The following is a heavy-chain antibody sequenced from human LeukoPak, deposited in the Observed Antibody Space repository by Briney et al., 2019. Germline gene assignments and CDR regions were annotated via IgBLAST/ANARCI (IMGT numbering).Heavy chain of an antibody. J-gene: IGHJ5*02. CDR1: GGSISSYY. CDR3: ARAPHDFWSGLLSLSWFDP. Sequence: SGTLSLTCTVSGGSISSYYWSWIRQPPGKGLEWIGYIYDSGSTNYNPSLKSRVTISVDTSKNQFSLKLSSVTAADTAVYYCARAPHDFWSGLLSLSWFDPWGQGTLVSVST. CDR2: IYDSGST. V-gene: IGHV4-59*01. D-gene: IGHD3-3*01.